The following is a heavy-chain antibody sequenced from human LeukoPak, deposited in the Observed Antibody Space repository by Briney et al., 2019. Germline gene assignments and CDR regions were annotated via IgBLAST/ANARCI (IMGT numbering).Heavy chain of an antibody. CDR1: EYTFTDYY. CDR2: INPVSGGT. CDR3: ARANFLSCSSTSCLFDY. D-gene: IGHD2-2*01. J-gene: IGHJ4*02. V-gene: IGHV1-2*02. Sequence: GASVKVSCKASEYTFTDYYLPWVRQAPGQGFEWMGWINPVSGGTNYVQKFQGRVTMTRDTSISTAYMELSRLRSDDTAVYYCARANFLSCSSTSCLFDYWGQGTLVTVSS.